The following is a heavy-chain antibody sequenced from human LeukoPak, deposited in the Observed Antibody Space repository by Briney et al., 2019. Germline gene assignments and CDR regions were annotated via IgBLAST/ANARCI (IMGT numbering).Heavy chain of an antibody. CDR2: IYYSGST. D-gene: IGHD3-10*01. CDR1: GGSISSGDYY. V-gene: IGHV4-30-4*08. J-gene: IGHJ4*02. CDR3: ARVGGMVRGVILGFDY. Sequence: SETLSLTCTVSGGSISSGDYYWSWIRQPPGKGLEWIGYIYYSGSTYYNPSLKSRVTISVDTSKNQFSLKLSSATAADTGVYYCARVGGMVRGVILGFDYWCQGTLVTVSS.